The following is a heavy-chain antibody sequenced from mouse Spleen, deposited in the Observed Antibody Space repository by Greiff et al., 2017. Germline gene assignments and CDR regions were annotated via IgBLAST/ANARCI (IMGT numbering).Heavy chain of an antibody. D-gene: IGHD1-1*01. CDR1: GFTFSDYG. CDR3: ARRSITTVVAPFDY. V-gene: IGHV5-17*01. CDR2: ISSGSSTI. Sequence: EVKLMESGGGLVKPGGSLKLSCAASGFTFSDYGMHWVRQAPEKGLEWVAYISSGSSTIYYADTVKGRFTISRDNAKNTLFLQMTSLRSEDTAMYYCARRSITTVVAPFDYWGQGTTLTVSS. J-gene: IGHJ2*01.